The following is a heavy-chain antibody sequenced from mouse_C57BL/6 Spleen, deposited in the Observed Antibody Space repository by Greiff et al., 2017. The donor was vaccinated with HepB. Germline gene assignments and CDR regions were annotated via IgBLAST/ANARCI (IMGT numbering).Heavy chain of an antibody. D-gene: IGHD2-3*01. CDR1: GYTFTSYW. Sequence: QVQLQQPGAELVKPGASVKLSCKASGYTFTSYWMHWVKQRPGQGLEWIGMIHPNSGTTNYNEKFKSKATLTVDKSSSTAYMQLSSLTSEDSAVYCCARWLLTGDSAMDYWGQGTSVTVSS. J-gene: IGHJ4*01. CDR3: ARWLLTGDSAMDY. CDR2: IHPNSGTT. V-gene: IGHV1-64*01.